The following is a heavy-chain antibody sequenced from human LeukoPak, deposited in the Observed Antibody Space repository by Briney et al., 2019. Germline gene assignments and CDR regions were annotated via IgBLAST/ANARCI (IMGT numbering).Heavy chain of an antibody. CDR2: ISGIGGST. J-gene: IGHJ4*02. CDR1: GFTFSSYD. D-gene: IGHD6-19*01. CDR3: AKFVHSSAWFYY. V-gene: IGHV3-23*01. Sequence: GGSLRLSCAASGFTFSSYDMRWVRQATGKGVEGGSAISGIGGSTYYSPSVNARFSISRHNSNNPLYLQMDSLRAEDTAVYYCAKFVHSSAWFYYWGQGTLVTVSS.